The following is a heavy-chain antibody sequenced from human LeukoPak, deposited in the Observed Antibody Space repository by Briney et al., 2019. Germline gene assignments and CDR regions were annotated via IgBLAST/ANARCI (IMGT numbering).Heavy chain of an antibody. V-gene: IGHV3-30-3*01. J-gene: IGHJ4*02. D-gene: IGHD2-8*02. CDR3: ARGWWDRPYYFDY. CDR2: ISYDGSNK. Sequence: GRSLRLSCAASGFTFSSYAMHWVRQAPGKGLGWVAVISYDGSNKYYADSVKGRFTISRDNSKNTLYLQMNSLRAEDTAVYYCARGWWDRPYYFDYWGQGTLVTVSS. CDR1: GFTFSSYA.